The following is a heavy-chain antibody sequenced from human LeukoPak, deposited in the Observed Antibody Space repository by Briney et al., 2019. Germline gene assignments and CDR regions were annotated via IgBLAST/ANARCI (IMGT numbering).Heavy chain of an antibody. CDR3: ARGYSSYYPDAFDI. CDR1: GFTFSSYG. J-gene: IGHJ3*02. D-gene: IGHD5-12*01. V-gene: IGHV3-48*03. CDR2: ISSSGSTI. Sequence: GGSLRLSCAASGFTFSSYGMNWVRQAPGKGLEWVSYISSSGSTIYYADSVKGRFTISRDNAKNSLYLQMNSLRAEDTAVYYCARGYSSYYPDAFDIWGQGTMVTVSS.